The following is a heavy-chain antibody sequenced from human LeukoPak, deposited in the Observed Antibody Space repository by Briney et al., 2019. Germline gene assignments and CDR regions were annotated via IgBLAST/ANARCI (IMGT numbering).Heavy chain of an antibody. V-gene: IGHV4-59*08. CDR3: ARLDYGGNSHFDY. D-gene: IGHD4-23*01. CDR2: IYYSGST. CDR1: GGSISSYY. Sequence: SETLSLTCTVSGGSISSYYWSWIRQPPGKGLEWIGYIYYSGSTNYNPSLKSRVTISVDTSKNQFSLKLSSVTAADTAVYYCARLDYGGNSHFDYWGQGTLVTVSS. J-gene: IGHJ4*02.